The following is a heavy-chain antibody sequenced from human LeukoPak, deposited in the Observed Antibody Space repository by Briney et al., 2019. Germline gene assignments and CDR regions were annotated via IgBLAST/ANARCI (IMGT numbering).Heavy chain of an antibody. D-gene: IGHD5-24*01. CDR2: ISSSSSTI. J-gene: IGHJ4*02. CDR3: SIEGDGDGYISD. CDR1: GFTFSSYS. V-gene: IGHV3-48*01. Sequence: GGSLRLSCAASGFTFSSYSMNWVRQAPGKGLEWVSYISSSSSTIYYADSVKGRFTISRDNAKNSLYLQMNSLMTEDSAVYYCSIEGDGDGYISDWGQGTLVTVSS.